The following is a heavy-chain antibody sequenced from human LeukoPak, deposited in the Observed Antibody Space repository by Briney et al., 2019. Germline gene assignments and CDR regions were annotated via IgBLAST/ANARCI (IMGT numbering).Heavy chain of an antibody. Sequence: GASVKVSCKASGYTFTGYYMHWVRQAPGQGLEWMGWINPNSGGTNYAQKFQGRVTMTRDTSISTAYMELSRLRSDDAAVYYCFKGFPPTREVPIHYWGQGTLVTVSS. CDR1: GYTFTGYY. J-gene: IGHJ4*02. CDR3: FKGFPPTREVPIHY. CDR2: INPNSGGT. V-gene: IGHV1-2*02.